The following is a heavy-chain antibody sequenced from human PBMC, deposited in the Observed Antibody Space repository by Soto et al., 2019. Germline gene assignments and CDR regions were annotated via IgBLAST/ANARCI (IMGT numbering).Heavy chain of an antibody. CDR1: GGSISSYY. CDR2: IYYSGST. CDR3: ARIRGYSGYDSPYYYYYGMDV. Sequence: PSETLSLTCTVSGGSISSYYWSWIRQPPGKGLEWIGYIYYSGSTNYNPSLKSRVTISVDTSKNQFSLKLSSVTAADTAVYYCARIRGYSGYDSPYYYYYGMDVWGQGTTVTVSS. J-gene: IGHJ6*02. V-gene: IGHV4-59*01. D-gene: IGHD5-12*01.